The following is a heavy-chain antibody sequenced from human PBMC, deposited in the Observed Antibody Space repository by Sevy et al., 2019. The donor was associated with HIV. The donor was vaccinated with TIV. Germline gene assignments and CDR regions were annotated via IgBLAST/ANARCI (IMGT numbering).Heavy chain of an antibody. V-gene: IGHV3-73*01. J-gene: IGHJ3*02. CDR1: GFTFSGSA. Sequence: GGSLRLSCAASGFTFSGSAMHWVRQASGKGLEWVGRIRSKANSYATAYASSVKGRFTISRDDSKNTAYLQMNSLKTEDTAVYYCTALGRELRICNAFDIWGQVTMVTVSS. CDR2: IRSKANSYAT. D-gene: IGHD1-7*01. CDR3: TALGRELRICNAFDI.